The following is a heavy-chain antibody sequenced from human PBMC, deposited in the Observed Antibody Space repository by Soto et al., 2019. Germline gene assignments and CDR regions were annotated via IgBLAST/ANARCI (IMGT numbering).Heavy chain of an antibody. CDR1: GFTFGDSY. D-gene: IGHD2-15*01. Sequence: PGGSMRLSCAGSGFTFGDSYMSWIRQAPGKGLEWLSYISPGSRYPAYADSVKGRFTISRDNAKRSLYLQMMSLTAEDTAIYYCVRGGGGGLFDPWGQGTMVTVSS. CDR3: VRGGGGGLFDP. J-gene: IGHJ5*02. CDR2: ISPGSRYP. V-gene: IGHV3-11*06.